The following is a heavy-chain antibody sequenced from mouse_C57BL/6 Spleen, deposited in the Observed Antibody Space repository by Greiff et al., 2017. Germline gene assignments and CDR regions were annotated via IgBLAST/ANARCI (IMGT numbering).Heavy chain of an antibody. CDR1: GYTFTSYW. CDR3: ARGEGMTSCFDY. D-gene: IGHD2-10*02. V-gene: IGHV1-50*01. Sequence: QVQLQQSGAELVKPGASVKLSCKASGYTFTSYWMQWVKQRPGQGLEWIGEIDPSDSYTNYNQKFKGKATLTVDTSSSTAYMQLSSLTSEDSAVYYCARGEGMTSCFDYWGQGTTLTVSS. J-gene: IGHJ2*01. CDR2: IDPSDSYT.